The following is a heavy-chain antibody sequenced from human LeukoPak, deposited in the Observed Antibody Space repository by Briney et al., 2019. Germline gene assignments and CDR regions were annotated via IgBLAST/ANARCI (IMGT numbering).Heavy chain of an antibody. CDR2: VSYDGSNT. V-gene: IGHV3-30*03. CDR3: AREHQLSDAFDI. D-gene: IGHD1-1*01. Sequence: GGSLRLSCAASGFTFRSYDMHWVRQAPGKGLEWVAVVSYDGSNTNYADSVKGRFTVSRDNSKNTLYLQMNILGAEDTAVYYCAREHQLSDAFDIWGQGTLVTVSS. CDR1: GFTFRSYD. J-gene: IGHJ3*02.